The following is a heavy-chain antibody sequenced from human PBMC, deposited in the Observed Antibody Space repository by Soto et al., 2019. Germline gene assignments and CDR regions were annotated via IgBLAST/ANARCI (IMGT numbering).Heavy chain of an antibody. CDR2: IYYSVNT. J-gene: IGHJ6*02. D-gene: IGHD2-2*01. CDR3: ASPIIVVVPAAMLSGYYGMDV. V-gene: IGHV4-30-2*03. Sequence: PSETLSLTCAVSGGSISSGGYSWSWIRQPPGKGLEWIGSIYYSVNTYYNPSLKSRVTISVDTSKNQFSLKLSSVTAADTAVYYCASPIIVVVPAAMLSGYYGMDVWGQGTTVTVSS. CDR1: GGSISSGGYS.